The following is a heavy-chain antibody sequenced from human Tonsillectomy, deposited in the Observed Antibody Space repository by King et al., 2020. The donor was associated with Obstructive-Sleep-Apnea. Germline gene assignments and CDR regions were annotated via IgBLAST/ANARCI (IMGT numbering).Heavy chain of an antibody. J-gene: IGHJ4*02. Sequence: VQLVESGGGLVQPGRSLRLSCAASGFTFDDYAMHWCRQAPGKGLEWVSGISWNSGSRGDADSVKGRFTISRDNAKNSLCLQMNSLRAEDTALYYCAKGMRYFDWFKGYYFDYWGQGTLVTVST. CDR3: AKGMRYFDWFKGYYFDY. D-gene: IGHD3-9*01. V-gene: IGHV3-9*01. CDR1: GFTFDDYA. CDR2: ISWNSGSR.